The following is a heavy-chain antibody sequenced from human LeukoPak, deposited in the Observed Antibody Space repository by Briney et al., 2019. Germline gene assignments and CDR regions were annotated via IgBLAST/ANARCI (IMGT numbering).Heavy chain of an antibody. D-gene: IGHD2-15*01. Sequence: GGSLRLSCAASGFTFDIYAMHWVRQAPGKGLEWVSGIGWSSGSIGYADSVKGRFTISRDNAKNSLYLQMNSLRADDTALYYCAEGLLLRRYFALGGRGTLVTV. J-gene: IGHJ2*01. CDR1: GFTFDIYA. CDR3: AEGLLLRRYFAL. V-gene: IGHV3-9*01. CDR2: IGWSSGSI.